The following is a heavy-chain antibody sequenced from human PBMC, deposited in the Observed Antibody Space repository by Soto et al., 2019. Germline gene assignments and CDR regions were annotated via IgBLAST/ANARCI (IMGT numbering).Heavy chain of an antibody. CDR1: GYTFTTSG. J-gene: IGHJ4*02. CDR3: ARDRWESKLGGDY. Sequence: GASVKVSCKASGYTFTTSGISWVRQAPGQGLEWMGRISGYNGDTKYAQSLQDRVTMTTDTATSTAYMELRSLTSDDTAVYYCARDRWESKLGGDYWGQGTLVTVSS. V-gene: IGHV1-18*01. D-gene: IGHD1-26*01. CDR2: ISGYNGDT.